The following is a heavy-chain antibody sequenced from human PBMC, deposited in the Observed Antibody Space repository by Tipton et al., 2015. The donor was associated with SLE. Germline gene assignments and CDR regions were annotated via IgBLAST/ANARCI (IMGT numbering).Heavy chain of an antibody. CDR3: ARRGSSYGEGFDY. V-gene: IGHV4-34*01. CDR2: VNDGGNI. CDR1: GGSLSGYY. J-gene: IGHJ4*02. Sequence: TLSLTCAVYGGSLSGYYWSWIRQPPGKGLEWIGEVNDGGNINYNPSLMTRVTISGDTSKNQISLRLNSVTAADTAVYYCARRGSSYGEGFDYWGQGTSVTVSS. D-gene: IGHD2-2*01.